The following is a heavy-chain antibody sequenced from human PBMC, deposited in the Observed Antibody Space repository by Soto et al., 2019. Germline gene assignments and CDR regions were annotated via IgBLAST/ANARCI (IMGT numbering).Heavy chain of an antibody. V-gene: IGHV4-31*03. Sequence: QVQLQESGPGLVKPSQTLSLTCTVSGGSISSGGYYWSWIRQHPGKGLEWIGYIYYSGSTYYNPSLQSRVTISVDTSKNQFSLKLSSVTAADTAVYYCARAPTGYSSSWYDYWGQGTLVTVSS. J-gene: IGHJ4*02. CDR3: ARAPTGYSSSWYDY. CDR2: IYYSGST. D-gene: IGHD6-13*01. CDR1: GGSISSGGYY.